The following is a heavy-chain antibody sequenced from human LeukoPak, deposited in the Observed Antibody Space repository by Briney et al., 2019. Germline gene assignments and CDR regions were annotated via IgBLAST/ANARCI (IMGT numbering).Heavy chain of an antibody. V-gene: IGHV1-2*06. CDR1: AYTFTGYY. J-gene: IGHJ4*02. CDR3: ARVAYGNSXXHXDY. D-gene: IGHD4-23*01. Sequence: ASVKVSCKASAYTFTGYYIHWVRQAPGQGLEWMGRMNPNSGGADYAPKFQGRVSMTRETSIKTAYVELTRLQSDDTAMYYCARVAYGNSXXHXDYXGQXXXVXXSS. CDR2: MNPNSGGA.